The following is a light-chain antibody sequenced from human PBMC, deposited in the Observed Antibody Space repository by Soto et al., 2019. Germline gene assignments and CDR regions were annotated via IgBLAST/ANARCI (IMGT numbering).Light chain of an antibody. CDR3: QQYDNSPRT. V-gene: IGKV3-20*01. Sequence: EIVLTQSPGTLSLSPGERATLSCRASQSININYLAWYQQKPGQGPRLLMYGASSRATGIPDRFSGSGSGTDFPLTIRRLEPEDFAVYYWQQYDNSPRTFGQGTKVEIK. CDR2: GAS. CDR1: QSININY. J-gene: IGKJ1*01.